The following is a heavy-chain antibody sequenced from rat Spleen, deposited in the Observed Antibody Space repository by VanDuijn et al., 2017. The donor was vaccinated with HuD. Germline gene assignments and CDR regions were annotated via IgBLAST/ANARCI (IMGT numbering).Heavy chain of an antibody. CDR2: ITKTGGST. CDR3: VREDHGVDY. CDR1: GFTFNNYW. Sequence: EVQLVESGGGLVQPGRSLKLSCVASGFTFNNYWMTWIRQAPGKGLDWIASITKTGGSTFYPDSVKGRFTVSRDNAKNTLYLQMNSVRSEDTATYYCVREDHGVDYWGQGVMVTVSS. V-gene: IGHV5-31*01. D-gene: IGHD4-3*01. J-gene: IGHJ2*01.